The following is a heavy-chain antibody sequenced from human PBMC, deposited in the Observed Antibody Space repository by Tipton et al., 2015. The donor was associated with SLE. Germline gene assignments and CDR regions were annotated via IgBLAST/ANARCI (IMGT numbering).Heavy chain of an antibody. CDR2: ISGSGGST. J-gene: IGHJ4*02. Sequence: SLRLSCAASGFTFSTYAMSWVRQAPGKGLEWVSAISGSGGSTYYADSVKGRFTISRDNSKNTLYLQMNSLRAEDTAVYYCAKALLKYGSGSYSHWGQGTLVTVSS. D-gene: IGHD3-10*01. V-gene: IGHV3-23*01. CDR1: GFTFSTYA. CDR3: AKALLKYGSGSYSH.